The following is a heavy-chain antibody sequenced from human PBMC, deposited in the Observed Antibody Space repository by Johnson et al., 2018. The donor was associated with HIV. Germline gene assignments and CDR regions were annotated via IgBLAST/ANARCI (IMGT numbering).Heavy chain of an antibody. CDR2: ISFDGNLK. Sequence: QVQLVESGGGVVQPGKSLTLSCVVSGLSFSNFGIHWVRQAPGKGPEWVAVISFDGNLKKYADSVKGRFTISRDNAKNSLYLQVNSRRAEDTAVYYCARDLGNWDSPRSAFDIWGQGTMVPVSS. V-gene: IGHV3-33*08. D-gene: IGHD1/OR15-1a*01. CDR3: ARDLGNWDSPRSAFDI. CDR1: GLSFSNFG. J-gene: IGHJ3*02.